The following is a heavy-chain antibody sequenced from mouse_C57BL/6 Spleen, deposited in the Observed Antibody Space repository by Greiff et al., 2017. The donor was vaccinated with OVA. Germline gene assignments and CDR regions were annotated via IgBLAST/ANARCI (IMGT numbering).Heavy chain of an antibody. CDR1: GYTFTSYW. V-gene: IGHV1-5*01. J-gene: IGHJ4*01. CDR3: TGRGSGNYVGAMDY. D-gene: IGHD2-1*01. Sequence: VQLKQSGTVLARPGASVKMSCKTSGYTFTSYWMHWVKQRPGQGLEWIGAIYPGNSDTSYNQKFKGKAKLTAVTSASTAYMELSSLTNEDSAVYYCTGRGSGNYVGAMDYWGQGTSVTVSS. CDR2: IYPGNSDT.